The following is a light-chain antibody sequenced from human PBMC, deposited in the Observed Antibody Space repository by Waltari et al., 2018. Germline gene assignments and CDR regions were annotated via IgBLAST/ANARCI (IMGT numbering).Light chain of an antibody. J-gene: IGKJ2*01. V-gene: IGKV1-33*01. CDR2: DTS. CDR3: QQYDNLPRT. Sequence: DIQMTQSPSSLSASVGDRVTITCQASQDINNYLNWYQQKPGKAPKSLIYDTSNLEKGVPSRFSGSGSGTDFTFTINSLQPEDFATYYCQQYDNLPRTFGQGTKLEIK. CDR1: QDINNY.